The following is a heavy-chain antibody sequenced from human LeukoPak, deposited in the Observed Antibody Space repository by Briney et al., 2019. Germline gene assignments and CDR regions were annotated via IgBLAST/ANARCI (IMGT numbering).Heavy chain of an antibody. Sequence: NPSETPSLTCTVSGGSISSGSYYWSWIRQPAGKGLEWIGRIYTSGSTNYNPSLKSRVTISVDTSKNQFSLKLSSVTAADTAVYYCATTAVRPVGKNRGTQKYFQHWGQGTLVTVSS. CDR3: ATTAVRPVGKNRGTQKYFQH. J-gene: IGHJ1*01. CDR2: IYTSGST. D-gene: IGHD3-10*01. CDR1: GGSISSGSYY. V-gene: IGHV4-61*02.